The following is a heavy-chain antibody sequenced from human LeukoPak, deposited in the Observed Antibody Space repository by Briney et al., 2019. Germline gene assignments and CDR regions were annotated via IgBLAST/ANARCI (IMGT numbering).Heavy chain of an antibody. CDR1: GFNFDIAW. CDR2: IKSKNDGAAT. Sequence: PGGSLRLSCAVSGFNFDIAWMNWVRQAPGEGLEWVGRIKSKNDGAATDYAAPVRGRFTISIDDSKNMLYLQMNSLKTEDTAVYYCARAWEGAFDIWGQGTMVTVSS. V-gene: IGHV3-15*01. CDR3: ARAWEGAFDI. J-gene: IGHJ3*02. D-gene: IGHD1-26*01.